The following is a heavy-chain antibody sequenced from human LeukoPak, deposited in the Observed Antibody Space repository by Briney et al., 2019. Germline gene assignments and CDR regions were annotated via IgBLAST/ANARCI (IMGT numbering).Heavy chain of an antibody. Sequence: PSETLSLTCTVSGGPLSSSSYYWGWIRQPPGKGLEWIGSIYYSGSTYYNPSLKSRVTISVDTSKNQFSLKLSSVTAADTAVYYCARTTEGGYSYGYFYYYYMDVWGKGTTVTISS. CDR3: ARTTEGGYSYGYFYYYYMDV. D-gene: IGHD5-18*01. V-gene: IGHV4-39*07. CDR2: IYYSGST. J-gene: IGHJ6*03. CDR1: GGPLSSSSYY.